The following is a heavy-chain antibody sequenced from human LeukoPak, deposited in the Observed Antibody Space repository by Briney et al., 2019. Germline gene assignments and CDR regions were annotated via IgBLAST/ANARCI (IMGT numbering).Heavy chain of an antibody. Sequence: ASVKVSCKASGYTFIDYYIHWVRQAPGQGLEWMGRINPNNGGTNYAQKFQGRVTMTRDTSISTAYMELSRLRSDDTAVYYCARALRSYGWFDPWGQGSLVTVSS. D-gene: IGHD4-17*01. CDR1: GYTFIDYY. J-gene: IGHJ5*02. CDR3: ARALRSYGWFDP. V-gene: IGHV1-2*06. CDR2: INPNNGGT.